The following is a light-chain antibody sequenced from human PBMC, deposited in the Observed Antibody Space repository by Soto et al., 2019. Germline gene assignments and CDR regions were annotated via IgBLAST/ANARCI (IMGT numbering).Light chain of an antibody. Sequence: IVLTQSPGTLSLSPGERATLSCRASQSIGDYLAWYQHKPARAPRLLIYDASKRATGIPARFNGSGSGTDFTLTISTLEPEDFAVYYCQQRSSWLTFGGGTKVDIK. V-gene: IGKV3-11*01. J-gene: IGKJ4*01. CDR3: QQRSSWLT. CDR2: DAS. CDR1: QSIGDY.